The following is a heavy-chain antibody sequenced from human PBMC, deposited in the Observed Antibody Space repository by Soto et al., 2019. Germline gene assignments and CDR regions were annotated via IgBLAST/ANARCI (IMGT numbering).Heavy chain of an antibody. CDR2: THYSGST. D-gene: IGHD5-18*01. V-gene: IGHV4-31*03. Sequence: QVQLQESGPGLVKPSQTLSVTCTVSGASISSGSYFWSWIRQHPGKGLEWIGYTHYSGSTFYNPSLKSRLTISVDTSKNQVSLTLKSVTAADTAVYFCARVDTSMVNYFDHWGQGILVAVSS. CDR1: GASISSGSYF. CDR3: ARVDTSMVNYFDH. J-gene: IGHJ4*02.